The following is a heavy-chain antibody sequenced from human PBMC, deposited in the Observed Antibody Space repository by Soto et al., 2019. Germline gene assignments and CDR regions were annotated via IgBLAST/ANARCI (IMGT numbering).Heavy chain of an antibody. CDR1: GCSISSYY. J-gene: IGHJ4*02. D-gene: IGHD6-19*01. Sequence: SETLSLTCTVSGCSISSYYWSWIRQPPGKGLEWIGYIYYSGSTNYNPSLKSRVTISVDTSKNQFSLKLSSVTAADTAVYYCAKRAGYSSGWYFDYWGQGTLVTVSS. V-gene: IGHV4-59*01. CDR3: AKRAGYSSGWYFDY. CDR2: IYYSGST.